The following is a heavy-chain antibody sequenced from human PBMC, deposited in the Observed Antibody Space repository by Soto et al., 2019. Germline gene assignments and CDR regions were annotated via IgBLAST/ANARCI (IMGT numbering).Heavy chain of an antibody. D-gene: IGHD3-10*02. Sequence: PSETLSLTCTVSGGSISSGVYYWTWIRQHPGKGLEWIGHIYYSGNTFYYNPSLKSRLTISVDTSKNQFSLKLNSMTAADTAIYYCARALPYVALTFGSRTMFSHFEYRGQLTPFTVCS. J-gene: IGHJ4*02. CDR2: IYYSGNTF. V-gene: IGHV4-31*03. CDR3: ARALPYVALTFGSRTMFSHFEY. CDR1: GGSISSGVYY.